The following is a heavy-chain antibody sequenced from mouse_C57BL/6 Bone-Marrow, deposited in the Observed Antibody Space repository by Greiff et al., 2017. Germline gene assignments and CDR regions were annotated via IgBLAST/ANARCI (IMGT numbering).Heavy chain of an antibody. CDR3: AMRAYGSYWYFDV. V-gene: IGHV1-81*01. CDR1: GYTFTSYG. CDR2: IYPRSGNT. J-gene: IGHJ1*03. D-gene: IGHD1-1*01. Sequence: VKLMESGAELARPGASVKLSCKASGYTFTSYGISWVKQRTGQGLEWIGEIYPRSGNTYYNEKVKGKATLTADKSSSTAYMELRSLTSEDSAVYFCAMRAYGSYWYFDVWGTGTTVTVSS.